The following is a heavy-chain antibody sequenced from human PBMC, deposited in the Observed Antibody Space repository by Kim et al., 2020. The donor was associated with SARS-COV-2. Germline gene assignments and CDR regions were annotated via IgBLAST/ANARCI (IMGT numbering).Heavy chain of an antibody. CDR3: AKGDWRNYYFDY. CDR2: ASYEGRDK. V-gene: IGHV3-30*04. D-gene: IGHD2-21*02. J-gene: IGHJ4*02. CDR1: GFTFSSFS. Sequence: GGSLRLSCAASGFTFSSFSMHWVRQAPGKGLEWVAVASYEGRDKYNEDSVKGRFTISSDNSKNTLYLQMNRLRAEDTAVYYCAKGDWRNYYFDYWGQGTL.